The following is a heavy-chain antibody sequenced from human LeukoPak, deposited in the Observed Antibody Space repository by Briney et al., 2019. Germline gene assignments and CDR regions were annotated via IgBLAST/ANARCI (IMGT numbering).Heavy chain of an antibody. CDR2: INPNTGDT. CDR3: ARAYSGYTPPFDP. CDR1: GYTFTDYY. D-gene: IGHD3-16*02. Sequence: GASVEVSCKASGYTFTDYYIHWVRQAPGQGLEWLGRINPNTGDTTYAQKFQGRVTMTRDTSVNTAYLGLSRLRSDDTAVYYCARAYSGYTPPFDPWGQGTLVTVSS. V-gene: IGHV1-2*06. J-gene: IGHJ5*02.